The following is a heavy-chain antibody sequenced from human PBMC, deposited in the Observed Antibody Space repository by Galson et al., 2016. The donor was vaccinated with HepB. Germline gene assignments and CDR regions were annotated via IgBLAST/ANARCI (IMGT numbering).Heavy chain of an antibody. CDR2: TYYRSQWDS. CDR1: GDSVSNNAAA. Sequence: CAISGDSVSNNAAAWIWIRQSPSRGLEWLGRTYYRSQWDSDYAVSVKSQITIYSDTSRNQFSLHLNSVTPEDTAVYYCARAVMLGRGMDVWGQGTSVIVSS. J-gene: IGHJ6*02. D-gene: IGHD2-8*01. CDR3: ARAVMLGRGMDV. V-gene: IGHV6-1*01.